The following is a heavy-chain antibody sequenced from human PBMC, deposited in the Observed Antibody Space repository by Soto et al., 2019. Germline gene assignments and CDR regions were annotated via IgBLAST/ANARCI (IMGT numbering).Heavy chain of an antibody. J-gene: IGHJ4*02. CDR1: GFTYRSYA. Sequence: LRLSCAASGFTYRSYAMSWVRQGPGKGLEWVSAISGSGDSTYYADSVKGRFTISRDNSKNTLHLQMNSLRAFDTAVYYCAKDFTHPFGYWGQGTVVTVSS. CDR3: AKDFTHPFGY. V-gene: IGHV3-23*01. CDR2: ISGSGDST.